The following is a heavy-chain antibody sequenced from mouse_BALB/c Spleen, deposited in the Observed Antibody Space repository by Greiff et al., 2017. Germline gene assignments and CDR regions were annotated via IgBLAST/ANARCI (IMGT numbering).Heavy chain of an antibody. Sequence: QVQLQQSGAELVRPGVSVKISCKGSGYTFTDYAMHWVKQSHAKSLEWIGVISTYYGDASCNQKFKGKATMTVDKSSSTAYMELARLTSEDSAIYYCARSTGAMDYWGQGTSVTVSS. J-gene: IGHJ4*01. CDR2: ISTYYGDA. CDR3: ARSTGAMDY. V-gene: IGHV1S137*01. D-gene: IGHD1-1*01. CDR1: GYTFTDYA.